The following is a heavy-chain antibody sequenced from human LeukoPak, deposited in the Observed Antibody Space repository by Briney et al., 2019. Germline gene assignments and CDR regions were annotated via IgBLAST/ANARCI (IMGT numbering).Heavy chain of an antibody. Sequence: GSSVKVSCKASGGTFSSYAISWVRQAPGQGLEWMGRIIPILGIANYAQKFQGRVTITADKSTSTAYMELSSLRSEDTAVYYCAKAPWVPAYDFWSGYRGGSFDYWGQGTLVTVSS. CDR3: AKAPWVPAYDFWSGYRGGSFDY. V-gene: IGHV1-69*04. CDR1: GGTFSSYA. D-gene: IGHD3-3*01. CDR2: IIPILGIA. J-gene: IGHJ4*02.